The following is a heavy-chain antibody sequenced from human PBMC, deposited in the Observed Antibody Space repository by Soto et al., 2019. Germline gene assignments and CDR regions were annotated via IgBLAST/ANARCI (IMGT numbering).Heavy chain of an antibody. CDR2: IRSKANSYAT. J-gene: IGHJ5*02. D-gene: IGHD2-15*01. Sequence: EVQLVESGGGLVQPGGSLKLSCAASGFTFSGSAMHWVRQASGKGLEWVGRIRSKANSYATAYAASVQGRFTISRDDSKNTAYLQMNSLKTEDTAVYYWTRHQASLGYCSGGSCYAWGQGTLVTVSS. CDR1: GFTFSGSA. V-gene: IGHV3-73*01. CDR3: TRHQASLGYCSGGSCYA.